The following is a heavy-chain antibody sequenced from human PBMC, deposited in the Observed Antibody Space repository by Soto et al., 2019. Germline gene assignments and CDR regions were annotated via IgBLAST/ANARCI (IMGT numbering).Heavy chain of an antibody. CDR3: ARLDSSRYHLVDY. V-gene: IGHV5-51*01. CDR2: IYPGDSET. CDR1: GYSFTSYW. Sequence: PGESLRISCKGSGYSFTSYWIGWVRQMPGKGLEWMGTIYPGDSETTYSPSFQGQVTISADKSIRTAHLQWTSLKASDTAMYYCARLDSSRYHLVDYSGQGTLVTVSS. D-gene: IGHD3-22*01. J-gene: IGHJ4*02.